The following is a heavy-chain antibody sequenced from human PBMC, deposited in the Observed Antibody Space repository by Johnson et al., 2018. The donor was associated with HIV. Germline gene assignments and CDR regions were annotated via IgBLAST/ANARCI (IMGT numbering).Heavy chain of an antibody. CDR1: GFTLSSYG. V-gene: IGHV3-30*18. D-gene: IGHD6-19*01. CDR2: ISYDGSNK. CDR3: AKDIASGYTNGGASDI. J-gene: IGHJ3*02. Sequence: QVQLVESGGGVVQPGRSLRLSCAASGFTLSSYGMHWVRQAPVKGLEWVAVISYDGSNKYYADSVKGRFTISRDNSKNSLYLQMNSLRPEETGLYYCAKDIASGYTNGGASDIWGQGTMVTVSS.